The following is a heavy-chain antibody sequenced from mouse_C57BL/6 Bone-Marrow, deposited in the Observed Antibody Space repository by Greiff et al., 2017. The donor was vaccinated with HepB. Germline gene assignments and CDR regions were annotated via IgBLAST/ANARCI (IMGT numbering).Heavy chain of an antibody. D-gene: IGHD1-3*01. CDR2: ISYSGST. J-gene: IGHJ1*03. CDR3: ARRKLHGYFDV. V-gene: IGHV3-8*01. CDR1: GYSITSYY. Sequence: EVKLMESGPGLAKPSQTLSLTCSVTGYSITSYYWNWIRKFPGNKLEYMGYISYSGSTYYNPSLKSRISITRDTSKNQYYLQLNSVTTEDTATYYCARRKLHGYFDVWGTGTTVTVSS.